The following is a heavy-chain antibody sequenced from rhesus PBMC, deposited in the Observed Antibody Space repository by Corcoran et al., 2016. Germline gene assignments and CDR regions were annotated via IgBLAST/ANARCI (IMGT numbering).Heavy chain of an antibody. J-gene: IGHJ4*01. Sequence: QVQLQESGPGLVKPSETLSLTGAVSGYSLSSGSYWGWIRQPPGKGLEYIGYISGSSGSTYYNPSLKSRVTISKDTSKTQFSLKLSSVTAADTAVYYCARLAAAGSIFDYWGQGVLVTVSS. D-gene: IGHD6-31*01. CDR2: ISGSSGST. CDR3: ARLAAAGSIFDY. CDR1: GYSLSSGSY. V-gene: IGHV4-99*01.